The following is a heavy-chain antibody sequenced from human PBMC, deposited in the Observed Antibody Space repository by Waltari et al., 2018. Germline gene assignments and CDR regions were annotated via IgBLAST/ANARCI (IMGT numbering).Heavy chain of an antibody. D-gene: IGHD6-19*01. V-gene: IGHV1-69-2*01. CDR1: GYTFNDYY. J-gene: IGHJ3*02. CDR2: VVPEDGET. Sequence: EVQLVQSGAEVKKPGATVKISCKAAGYTFNDYYMHWVQQAPGKGLAWMGRVVPEDGETIYAEKFQGRVTITADTSTDTAYMELSSLRSEDTAVYYCATEVAGTTDAFDIWGQGTMVTVSS. CDR3: ATEVAGTTDAFDI.